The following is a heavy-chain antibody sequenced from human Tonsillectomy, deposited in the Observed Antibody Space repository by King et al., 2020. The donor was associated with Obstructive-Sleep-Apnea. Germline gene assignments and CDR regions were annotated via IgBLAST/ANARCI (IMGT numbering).Heavy chain of an antibody. D-gene: IGHD3-22*01. CDR3: ATSKPMIVVVMVY. Sequence: QLVQSGAEVKKPGASAKVSCKVSGYTLTELSMHWVRQAPGKGLEWMGSFDPEEGETIYAQKFQGRVTITEDTSTNTAYMELSSLRSEDTAVYYCATSKPMIVVVMVYWGQGTLVTVSP. J-gene: IGHJ4*02. V-gene: IGHV1-24*01. CDR2: FDPEEGET. CDR1: GYTLTELS.